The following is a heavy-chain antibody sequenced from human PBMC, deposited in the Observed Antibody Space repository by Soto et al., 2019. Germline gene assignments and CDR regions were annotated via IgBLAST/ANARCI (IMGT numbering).Heavy chain of an antibody. CDR2: IDPSDSYT. V-gene: IGHV5-10-1*01. CDR3: ARQDSSSWDAAYYYYGMDV. D-gene: IGHD6-13*01. Sequence: GESLKISCNGSGYIFTSYWISWVRQMPGKGLEWMGRIDPSDSYTNYSPSFQGHVTISADKSISTAYLQWSSLKASDTAMYYCARQDSSSWDAAYYYYGMDVWGQGTTVTVSS. J-gene: IGHJ6*02. CDR1: GYIFTSYW.